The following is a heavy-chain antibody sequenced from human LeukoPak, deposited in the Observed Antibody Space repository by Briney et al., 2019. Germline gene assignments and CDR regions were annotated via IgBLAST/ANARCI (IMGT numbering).Heavy chain of an antibody. CDR1: GFTFSSYS. CDR2: ISSSSSYI. CDR3: ARDRRAGWFDP. J-gene: IGHJ5*02. V-gene: IGHV3-21*01. D-gene: IGHD6-13*01. Sequence: PGRSLRLSCAASGFTFSSYSMNWVRQAPGKGLEWVSSISSSSSYIYYADSVKGRFTISRDNAKNSLYPQMNSLRAEDTAVYYCARDRRAGWFDPWGQGTLVTVSS.